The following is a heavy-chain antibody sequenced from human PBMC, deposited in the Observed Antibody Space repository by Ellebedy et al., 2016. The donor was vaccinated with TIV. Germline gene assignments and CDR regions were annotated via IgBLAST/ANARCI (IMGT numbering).Heavy chain of an antibody. CDR2: ISTDNGDT. CDR1: GYTFSTYA. CDR3: ASGYYYY. Sequence: ASVKVSCKASGYTFSTYAMHWVRQAPGQRFEWMGRISTDNGDTQYSQKFQGRVTITRDMSTSTAYMELSSLRSEDTAVYYCASGYYYYWGQGTLVTVSS. V-gene: IGHV1-3*04. J-gene: IGHJ4*02. D-gene: IGHD3-22*01.